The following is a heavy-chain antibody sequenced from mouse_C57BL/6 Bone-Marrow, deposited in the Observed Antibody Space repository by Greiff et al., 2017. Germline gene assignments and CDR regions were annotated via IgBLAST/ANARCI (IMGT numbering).Heavy chain of an antibody. D-gene: IGHD2-4*01. J-gene: IGHJ3*01. CDR2: FYPGSGSI. CDR3: ARHEGGPGYDYDGGAWFAY. CDR1: GYTFTEYT. Sequence: QVQLQQSGAELAKPGASVKLSCKASGYTFTEYTIHWVKQRSGQGLEWIGWFYPGSGSINYNEKFKDKATLTANKSSSTVYMELSRLTSADSAVYCCARHEGGPGYDYDGGAWFAYWGQGTLVTVSA. V-gene: IGHV1-62-2*01.